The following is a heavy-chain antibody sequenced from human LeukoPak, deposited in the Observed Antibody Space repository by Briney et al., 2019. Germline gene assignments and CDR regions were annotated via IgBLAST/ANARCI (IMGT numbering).Heavy chain of an antibody. D-gene: IGHD2-2*01. J-gene: IGHJ3*02. Sequence: SVTLSLTCTVSGGSISSYYWSWIRQPPGKGLEWIGYIYYSGSTNYNPSLKSRVTISVDTSKNQFSLKLSSVTAADTAVYYCAREAVVPAATHGGPDAFDIWGQGTMVTVSS. CDR2: IYYSGST. CDR1: GGSISSYY. V-gene: IGHV4-59*01. CDR3: AREAVVPAATHGGPDAFDI.